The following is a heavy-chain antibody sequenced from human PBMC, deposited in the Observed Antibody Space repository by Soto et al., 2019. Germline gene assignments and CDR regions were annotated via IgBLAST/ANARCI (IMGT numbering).Heavy chain of an antibody. V-gene: IGHV3-30-3*01. CDR1: GFTFSSYA. J-gene: IGHJ5*02. CDR2: ISYDGSNK. Sequence: GGSLRLSCAASGFTFSSYAMHWVRQAPGKGLEWVAVISYDGSNKYYAGSVKGRFTISRDNSKNTLYLQMNSLRAEDTAVYYCARDEYSYGFFYRNWFDPWGQGTRVTVSS. D-gene: IGHD5-18*01. CDR3: ARDEYSYGFFYRNWFDP.